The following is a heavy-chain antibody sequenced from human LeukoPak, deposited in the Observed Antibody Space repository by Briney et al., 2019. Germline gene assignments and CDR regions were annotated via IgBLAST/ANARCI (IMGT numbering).Heavy chain of an antibody. CDR2: IYYSGST. CDR1: GGSISSSSYY. D-gene: IGHD4-17*01. CDR3: ARADYGDFDY. V-gene: IGHV4-39*01. J-gene: IGHJ4*02. Sequence: SETLSLTCTVSGGSISSSSYYWGWIRQPPGKGLEWIGSIYYSGSTYYNPSLKSRVTISVDTSKNQYSLKLSSVTAADTAVYYCARADYGDFDYWGQGTLVTVSS.